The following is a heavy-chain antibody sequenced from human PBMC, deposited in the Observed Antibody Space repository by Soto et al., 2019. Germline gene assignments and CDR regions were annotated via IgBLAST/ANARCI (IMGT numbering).Heavy chain of an antibody. J-gene: IGHJ4*02. CDR3: AREVVSGYDLGY. CDR2: INADTGNT. V-gene: IGHV1-3*01. Sequence: QVQLVQSGAEVKKPGASVTVSCKASGYTFTSFAIHGVRQAPGQRPEWMGWINADTGNTKYSQRFQGRVTFARDTSANTAYMQVSSVRSEDTAVYFCAREVVSGYDLGYWGQGTLVTVSS. D-gene: IGHD5-12*01. CDR1: GYTFTSFA.